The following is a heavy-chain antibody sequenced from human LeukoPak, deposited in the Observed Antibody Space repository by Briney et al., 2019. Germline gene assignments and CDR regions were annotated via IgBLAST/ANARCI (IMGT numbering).Heavy chain of an antibody. D-gene: IGHD2-2*01. CDR3: ADPPVGY. J-gene: IGHJ4*02. CDR2: IKQDGSEK. V-gene: IGHV3-7*01. CDR1: GFTSSKFW. Sequence: GGSLRLSCAASGFTSSKFWMTWVRHAPGKGLEWLANIKQDGSEKNYVDSVKGRFTISRDNAKNSLFLQMNSLRAEDTAVYYCADPPVGYWGQGTLVTVSS.